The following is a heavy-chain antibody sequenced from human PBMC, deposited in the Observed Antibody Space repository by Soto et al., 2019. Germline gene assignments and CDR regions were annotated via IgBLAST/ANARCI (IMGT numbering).Heavy chain of an antibody. J-gene: IGHJ6*02. V-gene: IGHV3-30-3*01. CDR1: GFTFSSYA. CDR2: ISYDGSNK. CDR3: ERAARARRGYCISTCGYYGRDV. D-gene: IGHD2-2*03. Sequence: QVQLVESGGGVVQPGRSLRLSCAASGFTFSSYAMHWVRQAPGKGLEWVAVISYDGSNKYYADSVKGRFTISRDNSMNTLYLQMTSLSAEDTAVYYCERAARARRGYCISTCGYYGRDVWGQGTTFAVSS.